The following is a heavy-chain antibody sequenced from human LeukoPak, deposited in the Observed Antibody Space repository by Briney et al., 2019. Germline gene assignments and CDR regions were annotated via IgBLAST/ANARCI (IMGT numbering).Heavy chain of an antibody. V-gene: IGHV4-59*01. Sequence: SETLSLTCTVSGGSISSYYWSWIRQPPGKGLEWIGYIYYSGSTNYNPSLKSRVTTSVDTSKNQFSLKLSSVTAADTAVYYCARRNVGYRSGQLDYWGQGTLVTVSS. CDR2: IYYSGST. J-gene: IGHJ4*02. CDR3: ARRNVGYRSGQLDY. D-gene: IGHD6-19*01. CDR1: GGSISSYY.